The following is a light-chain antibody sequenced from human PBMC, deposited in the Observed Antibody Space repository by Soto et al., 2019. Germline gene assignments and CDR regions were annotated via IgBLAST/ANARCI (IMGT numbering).Light chain of an antibody. J-gene: IGKJ1*01. CDR3: KCYDDSLAWT. CDR2: SAS. V-gene: IGKV3-20*01. CDR1: QSVSSSY. Sequence: EIVLTQSPGTLSLSPGERATLSCRTSQSVSSSYLAWYQQKPGQAPRLLIHSASSRATGIPDRFSGSGSGRDFAFTISRLGPEDLAVYYCKCYDDSLAWTVGQGTKVDIK.